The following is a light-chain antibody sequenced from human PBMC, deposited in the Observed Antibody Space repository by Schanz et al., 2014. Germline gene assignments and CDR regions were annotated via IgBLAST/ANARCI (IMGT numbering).Light chain of an antibody. CDR1: QSVSSN. CDR2: GAS. J-gene: IGKJ2*01. V-gene: IGKV3-15*01. Sequence: EIAMTQSPATLSVSPGERATLSCRASQSVSSNLAWYQQKPGQAPRLLIYGASTRAPGIPARFSGSGSGTEFTLTISSLQSEDFAVYYCQQYNNWPPTYTFGQGTKLEIK. CDR3: QQYNNWPPTYT.